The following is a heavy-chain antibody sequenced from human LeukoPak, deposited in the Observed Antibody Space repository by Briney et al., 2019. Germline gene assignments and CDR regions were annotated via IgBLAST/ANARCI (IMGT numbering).Heavy chain of an antibody. CDR3: ARVPCSSTSCYPYYFDY. CDR2: IYYSGST. CDR1: GGPISSYY. Sequence: SETLSLTCTVSGGPISSYYWSWIRQPPGKGLEWIGYIYYSGSTNYNPSLKSRVTISVDTSKNQFSLKLSSVTAADTAVYYCARVPCSSTSCYPYYFDYWGQGTLVTVSS. V-gene: IGHV4-59*01. J-gene: IGHJ4*02. D-gene: IGHD2-2*01.